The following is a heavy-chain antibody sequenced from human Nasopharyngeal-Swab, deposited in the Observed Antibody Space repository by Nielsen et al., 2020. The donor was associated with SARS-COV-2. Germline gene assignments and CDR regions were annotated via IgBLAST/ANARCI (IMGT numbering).Heavy chain of an antibody. D-gene: IGHD1-1*01. J-gene: IGHJ6*02. Sequence: GESLKISCAASGFTFSSYWMHWVRQAPGKGLVWVSRINSDGSSTSYADSVKGRFTISRDNAKNTLYLQMNSLRAEDTAVYYCANTGTTRYYYYGMDVWGQGTTVTVSS. CDR1: GFTFSSYW. V-gene: IGHV3-74*01. CDR2: INSDGSST. CDR3: ANTGTTRYYYYGMDV.